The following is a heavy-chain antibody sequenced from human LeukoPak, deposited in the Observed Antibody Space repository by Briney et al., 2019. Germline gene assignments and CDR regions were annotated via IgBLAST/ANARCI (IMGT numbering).Heavy chain of an antibody. D-gene: IGHD3-9*01. CDR2: IKQDGSEK. CDR1: GFTFSSYW. CDR3: ARARYFDWDDFDY. J-gene: IGHJ4*02. Sequence: GGSRRLSCAASGFTFSSYWMSWVRQAPGKGLEWVANIKQDGSEKYYVDSVKGRFTISRDNAKNSLYLQMNSLRAEDTAVYYCARARYFDWDDFDYWGQGTLVTVSS. V-gene: IGHV3-7*01.